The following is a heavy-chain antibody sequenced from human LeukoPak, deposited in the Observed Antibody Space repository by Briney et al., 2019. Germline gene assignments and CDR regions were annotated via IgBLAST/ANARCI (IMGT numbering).Heavy chain of an antibody. CDR3: ARVRSGSSAGNYGMDV. D-gene: IGHD1-26*01. CDR1: GFTFSSYG. CDR2: IWYDGGNK. V-gene: IGHV3-33*01. Sequence: GGSLRLSCAASGFTFSSYGMHWVRQAPGKGLEWVAVIWYDGGNKYYADSVKGRFTISRDNSKNTLYLQMNSLRAEDTAVYYCARVRSGSSAGNYGMDVWGQGTTVTVSS. J-gene: IGHJ6*02.